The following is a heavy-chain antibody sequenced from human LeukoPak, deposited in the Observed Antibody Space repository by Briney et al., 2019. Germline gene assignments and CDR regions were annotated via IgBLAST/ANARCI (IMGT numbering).Heavy chain of an antibody. CDR2: IYYSGST. V-gene: IGHV4-61*01. CDR3: ARGSSSLEWLLYLDYYYMDV. D-gene: IGHD3-3*01. CDR1: GGSVSSGSYY. Sequence: SETLSLTCTVSGGSVSSGSYYWSWIRQPPGKGLEWIGYIYYSGSTNYNPSLKSRVTISVDTSKNQFSLKLSSVTASDTAVYYCARGSSSLEWLLYLDYYYMDVWGKGTTVTVSS. J-gene: IGHJ6*03.